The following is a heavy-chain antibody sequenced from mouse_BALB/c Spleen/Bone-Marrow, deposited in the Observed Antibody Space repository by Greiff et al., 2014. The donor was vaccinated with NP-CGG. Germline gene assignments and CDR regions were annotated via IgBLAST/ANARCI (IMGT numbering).Heavy chain of an antibody. D-gene: IGHD2-10*02. CDR3: ARKVWYYAMDY. J-gene: IGHJ4*01. V-gene: IGHV1-14*01. CDR1: GYTFTSYV. Sequence: VQLQQSGPELVKPGASVKMSCKASGYTFTSYVMHWVKQKPGQGLEWIGYINPYNDGTKYNEKFKGKATLTSDKSSSTAYMELSSLTSEDSAVNYCARKVWYYAMDYWGQGTSVTVSS. CDR2: INPYNDGT.